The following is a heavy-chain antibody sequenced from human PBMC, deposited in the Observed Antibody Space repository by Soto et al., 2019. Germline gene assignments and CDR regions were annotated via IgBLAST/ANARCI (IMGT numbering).Heavy chain of an antibody. CDR3: ARSYGSGYRAFDS. CDR1: GDTFNFYS. Sequence: QVQLVQSGAEVKKPGSSVRVSCKASGDTFNFYSINWVRQAPGLGLEWMGRINPILSMSNYAQRFQGRVTMTADKSTSTAYMELSSLRSEDTAMYYCARSYGSGYRAFDSWGQGALVTVSS. V-gene: IGHV1-69*02. CDR2: INPILSMS. D-gene: IGHD3-10*01. J-gene: IGHJ4*02.